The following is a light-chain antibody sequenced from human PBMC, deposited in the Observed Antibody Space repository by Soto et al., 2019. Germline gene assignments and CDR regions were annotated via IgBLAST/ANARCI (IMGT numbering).Light chain of an antibody. CDR1: HDISSY. CDR3: QQLHSYPRT. CDR2: AAS. Sequence: IQLTQSPSFLSASVGARVTITCRASHDISSYLAWNQQKPGTAPKLLIYAASTLQSGVPSRFSGSGSGREFTLTLSSLQPEDFATYYCQQLHSYPRTFGRGTKVEIK. J-gene: IGKJ1*01. V-gene: IGKV1-9*01.